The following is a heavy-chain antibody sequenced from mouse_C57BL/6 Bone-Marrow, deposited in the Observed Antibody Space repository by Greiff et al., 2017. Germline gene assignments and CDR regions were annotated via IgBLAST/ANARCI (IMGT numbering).Heavy chain of an antibody. CDR3: GRVYYGSSGYAMDY. CDR1: GYTFTDYY. J-gene: IGHJ4*01. CDR2: INPYNGGT. V-gene: IGHV1-19*01. Sequence: VQLQQSGPVLVKPGASVKMSCKASGYTFTDYYMNWVKQSHGKSLEWIGVINPYNGGTSYNQKFKGKATLTVDKSSSTAYLELNSLTSEDSAVYYCGRVYYGSSGYAMDYWGQGTSVTVSS. D-gene: IGHD1-1*01.